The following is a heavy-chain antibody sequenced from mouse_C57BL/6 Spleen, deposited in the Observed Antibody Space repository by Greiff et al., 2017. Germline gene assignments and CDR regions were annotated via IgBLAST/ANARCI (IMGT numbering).Heavy chain of an antibody. CDR2: IDPEDGET. CDR1: GFNIKDYY. Sequence: VHVKQSGAELVKPGASVKLSCTASGFNIKDYYMHWVKQRTEQGLEWIGRIDPEDGETKYAPKFQGKATITADTSSNTAYLQLSSLTSEDTAVYYCATYSNYVLYFDYWGQGTTLTVSS. CDR3: ATYSNYVLYFDY. D-gene: IGHD2-5*01. J-gene: IGHJ2*01. V-gene: IGHV14-2*01.